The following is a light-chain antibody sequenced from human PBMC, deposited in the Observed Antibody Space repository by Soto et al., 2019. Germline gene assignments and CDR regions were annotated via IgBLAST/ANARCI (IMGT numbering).Light chain of an antibody. V-gene: IGKV1D-16*01. CDR1: QYISSW. Sequence: DIQMTQSPSSLSASVGVRVTITCRASQYISSWLSWFQQKPGKAPKSLIYAASNLRSGVPSRFSGSGSGTDFTLTINSLQPEDSGTFYCQQYTSNPLTFGGGTKVEI. CDR2: AAS. CDR3: QQYTSNPLT. J-gene: IGKJ4*01.